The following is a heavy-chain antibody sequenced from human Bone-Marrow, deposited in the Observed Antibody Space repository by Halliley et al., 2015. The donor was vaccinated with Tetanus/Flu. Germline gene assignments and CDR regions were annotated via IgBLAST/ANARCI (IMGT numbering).Heavy chain of an antibody. CDR2: SSGTII. D-gene: IGHD5-12*01. V-gene: IGHV3-48*03. CDR3: ARGIDIVSSGAYYYTVDV. Sequence: SSGTIIEYADSVKGRFTISRDNAKNSVSLQMSSLGAEDTAVYYCARGIDIVSSGAYYYTVDVWGQGTTVTVSS. J-gene: IGHJ6*02.